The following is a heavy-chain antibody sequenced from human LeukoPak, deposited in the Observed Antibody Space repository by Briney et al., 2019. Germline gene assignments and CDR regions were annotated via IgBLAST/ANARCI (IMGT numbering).Heavy chain of an antibody. J-gene: IGHJ4*02. CDR2: IYYSGST. V-gene: IGHV4-59*08. Sequence: SETLSLTCTVSGGSISSYYWSWIRQPPGKGLEWIGSIYYSGSTNYSPSLRSRVTISVDTSKNQFSLKVSSVTAADTAVYYCARHAAMYGSGWYYFDYWGQETLVTVSS. CDR1: GGSISSYY. D-gene: IGHD6-19*01. CDR3: ARHAAMYGSGWYYFDY.